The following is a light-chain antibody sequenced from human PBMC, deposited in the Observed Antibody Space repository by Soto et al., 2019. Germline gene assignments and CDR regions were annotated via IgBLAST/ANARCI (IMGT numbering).Light chain of an antibody. V-gene: IGLV1-47*01. CDR3: AAWDDSLRGV. CDR1: SSNIGSNY. J-gene: IGLJ3*02. CDR2: RNN. Sequence: QAVVTQPPSASGTPGQRVTISCSGSSSNIGSNYVYWYQQLPGTAPKLLIYRNNQRPSGVPDRFSGSKSGTSASLAISGLRSEDEADYYCAAWDDSLRGVFGGGTMVTVL.